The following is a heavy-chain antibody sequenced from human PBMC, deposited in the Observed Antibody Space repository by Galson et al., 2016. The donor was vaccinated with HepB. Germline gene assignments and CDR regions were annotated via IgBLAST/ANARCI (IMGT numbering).Heavy chain of an antibody. CDR2: IYHSGST. J-gene: IGHJ4*02. Sequence: TLSLTCTVSGASIKDSRWWSWVRQPPGKGLEWIGEIYHSGSTHYNQSLNSRLIISVQKSKNQFFLNLTSVTAADTAVYYCARHLAVGRWFFDFWGQGTLVTVSS. D-gene: IGHD2-15*01. CDR1: GASIKDSRW. CDR3: ARHLAVGRWFFDF. V-gene: IGHV4-4*02.